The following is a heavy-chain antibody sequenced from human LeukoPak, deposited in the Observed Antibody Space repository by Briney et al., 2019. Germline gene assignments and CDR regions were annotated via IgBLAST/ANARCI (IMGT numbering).Heavy chain of an antibody. CDR3: ARDPSFYDILTGPAPFDY. V-gene: IGHV3-21*01. Sequence: KAGGSLRLSCAASGFTFSSYSMNWVRQAPGKGLEWVSSISSSSSYIYYADSVKGRFTISRDNAKNSLYLQMNSLRAEDTAVYYCARDPSFYDILTGPAPFDYWGQGTLVTVSS. CDR2: ISSSSSYI. CDR1: GFTFSSYS. D-gene: IGHD3-9*01. J-gene: IGHJ4*02.